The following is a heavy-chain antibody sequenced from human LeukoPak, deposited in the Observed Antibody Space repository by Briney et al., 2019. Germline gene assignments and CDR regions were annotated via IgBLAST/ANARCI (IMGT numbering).Heavy chain of an antibody. CDR2: IGTAGDT. J-gene: IGHJ4*02. V-gene: IGHV3-13*01. D-gene: IGHD1-26*01. CDR3: ARGAPGVGATQFDY. CDR1: GFTFSSYD. Sequence: GGSLRLSCAASGFTFSSYDMHWVRQATGKGLEWVSAIGTAGDTYYPGSVKGRFTISRENAKNSLYLQMNSLRAGDTAVYYCARGAPGVGATQFDYWGQGTLVTVSS.